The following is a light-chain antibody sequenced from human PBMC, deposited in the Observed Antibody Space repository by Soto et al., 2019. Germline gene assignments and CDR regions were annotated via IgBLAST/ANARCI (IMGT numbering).Light chain of an antibody. CDR3: QQSYSAPLT. CDR1: QFINTY. J-gene: IGKJ4*01. CDR2: AAS. V-gene: IGKV1-39*01. Sequence: DIQMTQSPSSLSASVGDRVTITCRASQFINTYLNWYQQRPGKAPKLLIYAASSLQSRVPSRFSGSGSGTDFTLTISSLQPEDFATYYCQQSYSAPLTFGGGTKVEI.